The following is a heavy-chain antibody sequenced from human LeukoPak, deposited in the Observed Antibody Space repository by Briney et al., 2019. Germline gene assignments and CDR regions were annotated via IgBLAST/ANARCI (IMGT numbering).Heavy chain of an antibody. Sequence: GGSLRLSCAASGFIFSNYYMNWVRQAPGKGLEWVAHIKQDGSEKNYVDSVKGRFTISRDNAKNSLYLQMNSLRAEDTAVYYCARGGAPIYSNYWFDPWGQGTLVTVSS. J-gene: IGHJ5*02. CDR3: ARGGAPIYSNYWFDP. V-gene: IGHV3-7*01. CDR1: GFIFSNYY. D-gene: IGHD4-11*01. CDR2: IKQDGSEK.